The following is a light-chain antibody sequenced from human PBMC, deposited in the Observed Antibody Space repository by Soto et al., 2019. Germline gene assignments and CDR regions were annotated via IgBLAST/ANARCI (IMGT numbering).Light chain of an antibody. Sequence: QSALTQPASVSGSPGHSITISCSGTSRDGGSYDHVAWYQQFPGKTPKLMIYEVSNRPSGVSSRFSGSKSGNKASLTISGLQAEDEADYYCISYTGSRTSYVFGSGTKVTVL. J-gene: IGLJ1*01. V-gene: IGLV2-14*01. CDR1: SRDGGSYDH. CDR2: EVS. CDR3: ISYTGSRTSYV.